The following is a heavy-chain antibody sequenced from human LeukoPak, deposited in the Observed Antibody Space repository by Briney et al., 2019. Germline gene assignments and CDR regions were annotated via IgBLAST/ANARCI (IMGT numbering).Heavy chain of an antibody. CDR2: TNHSGST. J-gene: IGHJ3*02. V-gene: IGHV4-34*01. D-gene: IGHD1-26*01. CDR1: GGSFSGYY. Sequence: SETLSLTCAVYGGSFSGYYWSWIRQPPGKGLEWIGETNHSGSTNYNPSLKSRVTISVDTSKNQFSLKLSSVTAADTAVYYCARDGPSRGSFLLGAFDIWGQGTMVTVSS. CDR3: ARDGPSRGSFLLGAFDI.